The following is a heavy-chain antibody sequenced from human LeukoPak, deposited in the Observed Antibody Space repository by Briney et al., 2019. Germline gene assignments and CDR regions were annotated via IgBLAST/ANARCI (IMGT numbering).Heavy chain of an antibody. J-gene: IGHJ5*02. V-gene: IGHV1-2*02. Sequence: ASVKVSCKASGYTFTGYYMHWVRQAPGQGLEWMGWINPNSGGTNYAQKFQGRVTMTRDTSISTAYMELSSLRSDDTAVYYCARDFRDGSGSSRKLNWFDPWGQGTLVTVSS. CDR3: ARDFRDGSGSSRKLNWFDP. D-gene: IGHD3-10*01. CDR2: INPNSGGT. CDR1: GYTFTGYY.